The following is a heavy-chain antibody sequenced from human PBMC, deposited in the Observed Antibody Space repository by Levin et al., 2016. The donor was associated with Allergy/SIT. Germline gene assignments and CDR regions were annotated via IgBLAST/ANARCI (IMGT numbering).Heavy chain of an antibody. CDR3: AREEMTTVTTDAFDI. CDR1: GFTFSSYG. Sequence: GESLKISCAASGFTFSSYGMHWVRQAPGKGLEWVAVIWYDGSNKYYADSVKGRFTISRDNSKNTLYLQMNSLRAEDTAVYYCAREEMTTVTTDAFDIWGQGTMVTVSS. D-gene: IGHD4-17*01. V-gene: IGHV3-33*01. J-gene: IGHJ3*02. CDR2: IWYDGSNK.